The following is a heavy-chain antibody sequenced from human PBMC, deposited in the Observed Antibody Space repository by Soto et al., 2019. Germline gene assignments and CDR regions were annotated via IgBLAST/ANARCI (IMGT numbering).Heavy chain of an antibody. CDR1: GFSIRTYW. V-gene: IGHV3-7*05. D-gene: IGHD6-13*01. J-gene: IGHJ4*02. CDR2: IKYDDSEK. Sequence: EMQLVESGGDLVQPGGSLRLSCAASGFSIRTYWMGWVRQFPGKGLEWVANIKYDDSEKPYMDSVEGRFTISRDNAKNTLYLQMSRLQVDGTAIYYYAAWYRSHWFAYWGEGTLVAVS. CDR3: AAWYRSHWFAY.